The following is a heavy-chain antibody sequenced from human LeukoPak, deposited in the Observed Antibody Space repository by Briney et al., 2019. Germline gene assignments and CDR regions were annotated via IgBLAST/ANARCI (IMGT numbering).Heavy chain of an antibody. J-gene: IGHJ4*02. Sequence: GRSLRLSCAASGFTFDDYAMHWVRQAPGKGLEWVSGISWNSGSIGYADSVKGRFTISRDNAKNSLYLQMNSLRAEDTALYYCAKDAPSMTGSYWFDYWGQGTLVTVSS. CDR1: GFTFDDYA. V-gene: IGHV3-9*01. CDR3: AKDAPSMTGSYWFDY. D-gene: IGHD1-26*01. CDR2: ISWNSGSI.